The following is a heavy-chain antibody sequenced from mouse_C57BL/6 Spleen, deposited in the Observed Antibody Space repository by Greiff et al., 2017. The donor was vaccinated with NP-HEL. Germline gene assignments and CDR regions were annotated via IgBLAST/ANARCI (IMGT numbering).Heavy chain of an antibody. Sequence: QVQLKQPGAELVRPGTSVKLSCKASGYTFTSYWMHWVKQRPGQGLEWIGVIDPSDSYTNYNQKFKGKATLTVDTSSSTAYMQLSSLTSEDSAVYYCASQGLRRYFDYWGQGTTLTVSS. CDR1: GYTFTSYW. CDR2: IDPSDSYT. D-gene: IGHD2-4*01. CDR3: ASQGLRRYFDY. J-gene: IGHJ2*01. V-gene: IGHV1-59*01.